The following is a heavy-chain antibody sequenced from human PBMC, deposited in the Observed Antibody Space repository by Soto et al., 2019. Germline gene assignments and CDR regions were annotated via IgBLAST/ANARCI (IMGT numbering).Heavy chain of an antibody. CDR1: GYTFTSYD. CDR3: AGALKTSLVVQGYYYGMDV. CDR2: MNPNSGNT. Sequence: ASVTVSCKASGYTFTSYDINWVRQATGQGLEWMGWMNPNSGNTGYAQKFQGRVTMTRNTSISTAYMELSSLRSEDTAVYYCAGALKTSLVVQGYYYGMDVWGQDASVTV. V-gene: IGHV1-8*01. D-gene: IGHD2-2*01. J-gene: IGHJ6*02.